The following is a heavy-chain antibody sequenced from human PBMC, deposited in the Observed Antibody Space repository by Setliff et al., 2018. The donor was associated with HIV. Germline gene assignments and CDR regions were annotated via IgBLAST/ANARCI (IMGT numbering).Heavy chain of an antibody. Sequence: KPSETLSLTCTVSGGSISSHYWIWIRQPPGKGLEWIGYIHYSGATNYNPSLKSRVTISLDTSRTQFSLRLSSVTAADTAVYYCARHSPNVGVRGDAFDIWGQGTVVT. CDR1: GGSISSHY. J-gene: IGHJ3*02. D-gene: IGHD2-8*01. V-gene: IGHV4-59*08. CDR3: ARHSPNVGVRGDAFDI. CDR2: IHYSGAT.